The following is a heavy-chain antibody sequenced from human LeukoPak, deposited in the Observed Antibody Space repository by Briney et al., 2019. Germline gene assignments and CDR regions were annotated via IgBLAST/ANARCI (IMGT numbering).Heavy chain of an antibody. CDR1: GGSISSYY. D-gene: IGHD1-26*01. J-gene: IGHJ4*02. CDR3: ATPHIGSYYLN. V-gene: IGHV4-59*01. CDR2: IYDSGST. Sequence: SETLSLTCTVSGGSISSYYWSWIRQPPGKGLEWIGYIYDSGSTNYNPSLKSRVTISVDTSKNQFSLKVSSVTAADTAVYYCATPHIGSYYLNWGQGTLVTVSS.